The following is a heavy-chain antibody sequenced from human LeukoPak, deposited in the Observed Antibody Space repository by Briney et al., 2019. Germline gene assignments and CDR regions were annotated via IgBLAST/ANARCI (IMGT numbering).Heavy chain of an antibody. J-gene: IGHJ4*02. V-gene: IGHV3-21*01. D-gene: IGHD3-3*01. CDR1: GFTFSSYS. CDR2: ISSSSSDI. Sequence: GGSLRLSCAASGFTFSSYSMNWVRQAPGKGLEWVSSISSSSSDIYYADSAKGRFTISRDNAKNSLYLQMNSLRAEDTAVYYCARDADPYYDFWSGYPEDYWGQGTLVTVSS. CDR3: ARDADPYYDFWSGYPEDY.